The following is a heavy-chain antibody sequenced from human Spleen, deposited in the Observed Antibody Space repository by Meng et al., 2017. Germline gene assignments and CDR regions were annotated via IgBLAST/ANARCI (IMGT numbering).Heavy chain of an antibody. D-gene: IGHD4-17*01. V-gene: IGHV3-7*01. J-gene: IGHJ6*02. CDR3: ARDTFPSGGDPRYYYYYGMDV. CDR1: GFTFSNYW. CDR2: MNEDGTEK. Sequence: GESLKISCATSGFTFSNYWMAWVRQAPGKGLEWVANMNEDGTEKYFVDSVQGRFTISRDNAENLLYLQMNSLRAEDTAVYYCARDTFPSGGDPRYYYYYGMDVWGQGTTVTVSS.